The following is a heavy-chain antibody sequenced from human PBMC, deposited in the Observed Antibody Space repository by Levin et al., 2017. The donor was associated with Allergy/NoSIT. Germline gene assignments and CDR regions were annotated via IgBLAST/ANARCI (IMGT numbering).Heavy chain of an antibody. J-gene: IGHJ3*02. CDR2: IHYRGST. Sequence: SETLSLTCTVSGGSIISSSYSWGWIRQPPGKGLEWIGSIHYRGSTYYNPSLKSRLTISVDTSKNQFSLKLSSVTAAETAVYFCARHPPLIWFGTTDAFDIWGQGTMVTVSS. CDR1: GGSIISSSYS. D-gene: IGHD3-10*01. V-gene: IGHV4-39*01. CDR3: ARHPPLIWFGTTDAFDI.